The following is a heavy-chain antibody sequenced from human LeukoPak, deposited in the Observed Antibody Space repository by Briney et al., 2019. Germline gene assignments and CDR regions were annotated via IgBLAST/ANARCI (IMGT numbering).Heavy chain of an antibody. CDR3: ARDNSAEDTAWWFDP. Sequence: ASVMVSCKTSGFSLRDHGISWVRQAPGQGLEWMGIINPSGGSTSYAQKFQGRVAMTRDMSTSTDYMELSSLRSEDTAVYYCARDNSAEDTAWWFDPWGQGTLVTVSS. CDR1: GFSLRDHG. D-gene: IGHD1-14*01. CDR2: INPSGGST. J-gene: IGHJ5*02. V-gene: IGHV1-46*01.